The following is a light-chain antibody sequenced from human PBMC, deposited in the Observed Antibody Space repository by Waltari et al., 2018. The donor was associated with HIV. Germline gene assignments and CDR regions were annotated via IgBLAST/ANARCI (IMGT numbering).Light chain of an antibody. J-gene: IGLJ3*02. V-gene: IGLV2-11*01. CDR2: DVN. CDR1: FRAVGGYNF. CDR3: CSYAGSFTLL. Sequence: QSALTQPRSVSGSPGQSVTISSSGTFRAVGGYNFVSWYQQHSGKAPKLVIFDVNKRPSGVPDRFSGSKSGNTASLTVSGLQAEDEADYFCCSYAGSFTLLFGGGTNLAVL.